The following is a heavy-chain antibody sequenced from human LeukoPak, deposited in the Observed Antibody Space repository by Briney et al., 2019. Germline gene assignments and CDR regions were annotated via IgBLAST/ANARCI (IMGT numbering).Heavy chain of an antibody. J-gene: IGHJ4*02. V-gene: IGHV3-23*01. CDR3: ATPKEYYYDSSGYSY. CDR2: ISWNSGST. CDR1: GFTFDDYA. D-gene: IGHD3-22*01. Sequence: GGSLRLSCAASGFTFDDYAMHWVRQAPGKGLEWVSGISWNSGSTYYADSVKGRFTISRDNSKNTLYLQMNSLRAEDTAVYYCATPKEYYYDSSGYSYWGQGTLVTVSS.